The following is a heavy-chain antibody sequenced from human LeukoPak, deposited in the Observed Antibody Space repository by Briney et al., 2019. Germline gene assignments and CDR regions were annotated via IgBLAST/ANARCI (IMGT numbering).Heavy chain of an antibody. CDR1: GFTFSSYG. J-gene: IGHJ3*02. D-gene: IGHD3/OR15-3a*01. V-gene: IGHV3-30*18. CDR2: ISYDGSNK. Sequence: GGSLRLSCAASGFTFSSYGMHWVRQAPGKGLEWVAVISYDGSNKYYADSVKGRFTISRDNSKNTLYLQMNSLRAEDTAVYYCAKDYRILDWFGAFDIWGQGTMVTVSS. CDR3: AKDYRILDWFGAFDI.